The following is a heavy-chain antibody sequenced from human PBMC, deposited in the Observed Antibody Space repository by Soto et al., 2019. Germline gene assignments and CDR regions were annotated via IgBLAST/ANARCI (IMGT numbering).Heavy chain of an antibody. CDR3: AKDRMITFGGVIAVPFH. J-gene: IGHJ4*02. D-gene: IGHD3-16*02. CDR1: GFTFSSYA. CDR2: ISGSGGNT. Sequence: EMQLLESGGGLVQPGGSLRLSCAASGFTFSSYAMSWVRQAPGKGLEWVSAISGSGGNTYYADSVKGRFTISRDNSKNTLYLQMNSLRAEDTAVYYCAKDRMITFGGVIAVPFHWGQGTLVTVSS. V-gene: IGHV3-23*01.